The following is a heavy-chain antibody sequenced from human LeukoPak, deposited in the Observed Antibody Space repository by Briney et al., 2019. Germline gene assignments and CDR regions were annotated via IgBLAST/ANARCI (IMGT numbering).Heavy chain of an antibody. CDR3: VKGLRSYGYSLFDY. CDR2: ISGGGETS. Sequence: GGSLRLSCVASGFTFSNHAMNWVRQAPGEGLEWVSVISGGGETSYYADSVKGRFTISRDNSKNTIYLQMSSLGAEDTAVYYCVKGLRSYGYSLFDYWGQGSLVTVSS. J-gene: IGHJ4*02. CDR1: GFTFSNHA. D-gene: IGHD5-18*01. V-gene: IGHV3-23*01.